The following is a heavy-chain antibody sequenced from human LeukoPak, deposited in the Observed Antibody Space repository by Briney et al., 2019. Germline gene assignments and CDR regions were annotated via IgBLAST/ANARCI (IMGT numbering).Heavy chain of an antibody. J-gene: IGHJ4*02. CDR3: ARDRDGGDY. D-gene: IGHD5-24*01. V-gene: IGHV3-48*02. CDR1: GFIFSSYN. CDR2: ISSSSNII. Sequence: GGSLRLSCAASGFIFSSYNMNWVRQAPGKGPEWVSYISSSSNIIYYTESVKGRFTISIDNAKNSLFLQMNSLRDEDTAVYFCARDRDGGDYWGQGTLVTVSS.